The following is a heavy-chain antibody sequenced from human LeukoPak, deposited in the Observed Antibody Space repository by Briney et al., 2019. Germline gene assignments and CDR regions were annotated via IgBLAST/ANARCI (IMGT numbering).Heavy chain of an antibody. V-gene: IGHV1-46*01. J-gene: IGHJ3*01. CDR2: INPSGGST. CDR1: GYTFTSYG. D-gene: IGHD4-17*01. CDR3: ATPDDYGDYGSDAFDV. Sequence: ASVKVSCKASGYTFTSYGISWVRQAPGQGLEWMGIINPSGGSTSYAQKFQGRVTMTRDTSTSTVYMELSSLRSEDTAVYYCATPDDYGDYGSDAFDVWGQGTMVTVSS.